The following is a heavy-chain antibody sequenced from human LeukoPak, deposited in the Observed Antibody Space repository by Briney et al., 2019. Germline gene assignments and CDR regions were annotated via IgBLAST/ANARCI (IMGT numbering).Heavy chain of an antibody. V-gene: IGHV3-9*01. CDR2: ISWNSGSI. CDR3: AKDTWRHSYGRHFDY. CDR1: GFTFDDYA. J-gene: IGHJ4*02. Sequence: GGSLRLSCAASGFTFDDYAMHWVRQAPGKGLEWVSGISWNSGSIGYADSVKGRFTISRDNAKNSLYLQMNSLRAGDTALYYCAKDTWRHSYGRHFDYWGQGTLVTVSS. D-gene: IGHD5-18*01.